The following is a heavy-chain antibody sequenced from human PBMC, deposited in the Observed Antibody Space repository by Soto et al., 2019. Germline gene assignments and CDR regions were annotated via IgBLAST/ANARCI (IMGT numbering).Heavy chain of an antibody. CDR3: ARAVTYYSYYMDV. J-gene: IGHJ6*03. CDR2: IYYSGNT. V-gene: IGHV4-59*01. Sequence: PSETLSLTCTVSGGSISSYYWSWIRQPPGKGLEWIGYIYYSGNTNYSPSLKSRVTISVDTSKNQFSLHLSSVTAADTAVYYCARAVTYYSYYMDVWDKGTTVTVSS. D-gene: IGHD4-4*01. CDR1: GGSISSYY.